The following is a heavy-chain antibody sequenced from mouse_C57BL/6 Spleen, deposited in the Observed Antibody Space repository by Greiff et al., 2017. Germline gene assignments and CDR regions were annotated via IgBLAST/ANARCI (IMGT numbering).Heavy chain of an antibody. Sequence: VQLQQSGAELVRPGASVKLSCTASGFNIKDDYMHWVKQRPEQGLEWIGWIDPENGDTEYASKFQGKATITADTSSITAYLQLSSLTSEDTAVYYCTTEGYDYSYAMDYWGQGTSVTVSS. V-gene: IGHV14-4*01. CDR1: GFNIKDDY. CDR2: IDPENGDT. D-gene: IGHD2-4*01. CDR3: TTEGYDYSYAMDY. J-gene: IGHJ4*01.